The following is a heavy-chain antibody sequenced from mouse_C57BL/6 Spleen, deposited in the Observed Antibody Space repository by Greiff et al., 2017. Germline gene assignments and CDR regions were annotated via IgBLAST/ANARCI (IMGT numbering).Heavy chain of an antibody. CDR1: GFSLSTSGMG. CDR3: ARSYYGSSYRYFDV. J-gene: IGHJ1*03. CDR2: IYWDDDK. Sequence: QVTLKESGPGILQSSQTLSLTCSFSGFSLSTSGMGVSWIRQPSGKGLEWLAHIYWDDDKRYNPSLKRRLTISKDTSRNQVFLKITSVDTADTATYYCARSYYGSSYRYFDVWGTGTTVTVSS. V-gene: IGHV8-12*01. D-gene: IGHD1-1*01.